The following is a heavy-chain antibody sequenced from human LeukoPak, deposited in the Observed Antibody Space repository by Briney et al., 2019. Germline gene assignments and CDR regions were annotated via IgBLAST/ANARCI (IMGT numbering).Heavy chain of an antibody. Sequence: GRSLRLSCAASGFTFDDYAMHWVRQAPGKGPGWVAFIRYDGSNKYYADSVKGRFTISRDNSKNTLYLQMNSLRAEDTAVYYCAKDAYDSSGYSHYFDYWGQGTLVTVSS. D-gene: IGHD3-22*01. CDR3: AKDAYDSSGYSHYFDY. J-gene: IGHJ4*02. V-gene: IGHV3-30*02. CDR2: IRYDGSNK. CDR1: GFTFDDYA.